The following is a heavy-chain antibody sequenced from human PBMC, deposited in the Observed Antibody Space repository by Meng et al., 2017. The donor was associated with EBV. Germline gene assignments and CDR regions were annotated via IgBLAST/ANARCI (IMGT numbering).Heavy chain of an antibody. D-gene: IGHD3-10*01. CDR2: FLPRLGAP. Sequence: QVQWVPHAAEVRKPGSSVKVSCKASGGPFRYYAISWVRQAPGQGLEWLGGFLPRLGAPNYAQKFHGRVKITADESTSTHYMDLSSLRSEDTAIYYCASESGRGYTPDYWGQGTLVTVSS. J-gene: IGHJ4*02. CDR3: ASESGRGYTPDY. V-gene: IGHV1-69*01. CDR1: GGPFRYYA.